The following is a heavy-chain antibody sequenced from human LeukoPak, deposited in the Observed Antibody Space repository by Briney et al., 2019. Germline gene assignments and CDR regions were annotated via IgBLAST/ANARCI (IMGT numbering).Heavy chain of an antibody. V-gene: IGHV3-20*04. J-gene: IGHJ4*02. CDR3: ARDPPIAAAGTEDY. CDR2: INWNGGST. CDR1: GFTFDDYG. Sequence: PGGSLRLSCAASGFTFDDYGMSWVRQAPGKGLEWVSGINWNGGSTGYADSVKGRFTISRDNAKNSLYLQMNSLRAEDTALYYCARDPPIAAAGTEDYWGQGTLATVSS. D-gene: IGHD6-13*01.